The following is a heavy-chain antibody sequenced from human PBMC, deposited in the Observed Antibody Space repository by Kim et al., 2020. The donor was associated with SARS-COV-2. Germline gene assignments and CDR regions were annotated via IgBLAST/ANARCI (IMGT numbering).Heavy chain of an antibody. D-gene: IGHD6-19*01. J-gene: IGHJ4*02. Sequence: SETLSLTCAVSGESISSPHWWGWVRQPPGKGLEWIGDIFQSGSTSFNPSLDGRVTISVDKSKSEIYLKFTSMTVADTAVYYCAGGWGAADFWGRGTLVSVSS. CDR1: GESISSPHW. CDR2: IFQSGST. CDR3: AGGWGAADF. V-gene: IGHV4-4*02.